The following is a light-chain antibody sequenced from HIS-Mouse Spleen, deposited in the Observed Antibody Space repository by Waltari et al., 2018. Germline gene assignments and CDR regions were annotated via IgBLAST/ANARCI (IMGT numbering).Light chain of an antibody. CDR3: QQYYSTPYT. V-gene: IGKV4-1*01. Sequence: DIVMIQSPDSLAVSLGERATTNCKSSQSVLYSSNNKNYIAWYQQKPGQPPKLLIYWASTRESGVPDRFSGSGSGTDFTLTISSLQAEDVAVYYCQQYYSTPYTFGQGTKLEIK. CDR2: WAS. CDR1: QSVLYSSNNKNY. J-gene: IGKJ2*01.